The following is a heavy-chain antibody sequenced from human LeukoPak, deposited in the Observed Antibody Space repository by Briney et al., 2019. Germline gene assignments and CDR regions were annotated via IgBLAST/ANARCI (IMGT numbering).Heavy chain of an antibody. Sequence: PSETLSLTCTVSGGSISSGSYFWSWLRQPAGKGLEWIGRIYTSGSTNYNPSLKSRVTISIDTSKNQFSLKLSSVTAADTAVHYCASGNWRYYFDSWGQGTLVTVSS. CDR1: GGSISSGSYF. J-gene: IGHJ4*02. CDR3: ASGNWRYYFDS. D-gene: IGHD1-1*01. CDR2: IYTSGST. V-gene: IGHV4-61*02.